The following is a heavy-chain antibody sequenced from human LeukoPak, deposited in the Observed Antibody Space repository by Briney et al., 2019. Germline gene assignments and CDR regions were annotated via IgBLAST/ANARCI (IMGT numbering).Heavy chain of an antibody. D-gene: IGHD6-19*01. Sequence: SETLSLTCTVSGYSISSGYYWGWIRQPPGKGLEWIGSIYHSGSTYYNPSLKSRITISVDTSKNQFSLKLSSVTAADTAVYYCARVPGFSSGWYFIDYWGQGTLVTVSS. CDR1: GYSISSGYY. CDR2: IYHSGST. J-gene: IGHJ4*02. V-gene: IGHV4-38-2*02. CDR3: ARVPGFSSGWYFIDY.